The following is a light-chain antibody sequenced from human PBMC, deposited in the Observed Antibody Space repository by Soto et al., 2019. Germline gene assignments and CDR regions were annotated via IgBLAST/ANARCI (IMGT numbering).Light chain of an antibody. CDR2: AVS. J-gene: IGLJ1*01. V-gene: IGLV2-14*03. CDR1: SSDVGNYDY. Sequence: QSVLTQPASVSGSPGQSITISCTGTSSDVGNYDYVSWYQQYPGKAPKLMIYAVSRRPSGVSNRLSGSKSGNTASLTISGLQAEDEADYYCTSYTPSSTYVFGTGTKVTVL. CDR3: TSYTPSSTYV.